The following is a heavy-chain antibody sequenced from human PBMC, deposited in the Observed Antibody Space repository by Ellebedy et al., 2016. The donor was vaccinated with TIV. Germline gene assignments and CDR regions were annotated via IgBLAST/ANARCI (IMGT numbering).Heavy chain of an antibody. CDR2: IWYDGSNK. Sequence: GESLKISCAASGFTFSSYAMHWVRQAPGKGLECVAVIWYDGSNKYYANSVKGRFTLSRDNSKNTLYLQMNSLRAEDTAVYYCATDQVPFKELRIFDYWGQGTLVTVSS. CDR3: ATDQVPFKELRIFDY. J-gene: IGHJ4*02. D-gene: IGHD1-7*01. V-gene: IGHV3-33*01. CDR1: GFTFSSYA.